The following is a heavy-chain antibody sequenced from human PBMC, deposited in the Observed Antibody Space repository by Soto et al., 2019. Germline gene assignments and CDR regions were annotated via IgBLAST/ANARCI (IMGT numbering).Heavy chain of an antibody. V-gene: IGHV1-69*01. CDR3: ARGVGAYYFDY. J-gene: IGHJ4*02. D-gene: IGHD1-26*01. Sequence: QVQLVQSGPEVKKPGSSVKVSCKASGGTFSTYAITWVRQAPGQGLEWLGGIIPIFGTTDYARKFQGRVTITAAESTSTVFIELSSLTSEDTAVYYCARGVGAYYFDYWGQGTLVTVSS. CDR1: GGTFSTYA. CDR2: IIPIFGTT.